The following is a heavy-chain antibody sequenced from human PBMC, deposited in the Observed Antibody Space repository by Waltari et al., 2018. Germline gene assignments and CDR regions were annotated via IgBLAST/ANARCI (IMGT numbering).Heavy chain of an antibody. V-gene: IGHV3-53*01. CDR1: GFTVSSNY. J-gene: IGHJ6*02. Sequence: EVQLVESGGGLIQPGGSLRLSCAASGFTVSSNYMNWVRQAPGKGLEWVSVIYSGGSTYYADSVKGRFTISRDNSKNTLYLQMNSLRAEDTAVYYCPRFYYYYGMDVWGQGTTVTVSS. CDR2: IYSGGST. CDR3: PRFYYYYGMDV.